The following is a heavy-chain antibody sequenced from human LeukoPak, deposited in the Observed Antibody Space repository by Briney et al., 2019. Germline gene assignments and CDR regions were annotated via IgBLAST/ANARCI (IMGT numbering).Heavy chain of an antibody. CDR1: GFTFSSYS. Sequence: GGSLRLSCAASGFTFSSYSMNWVRQAPGKGLEWVSSISSSSSYIYYADSVKGRFTISRDNAKNSLYLRMNSLRAEDTAVYYCARDRNGYYYDSSGYLWFDLWGQGTLVTVSS. J-gene: IGHJ5*02. CDR3: ARDRNGYYYDSSGYLWFDL. V-gene: IGHV3-21*01. D-gene: IGHD3-22*01. CDR2: ISSSSSYI.